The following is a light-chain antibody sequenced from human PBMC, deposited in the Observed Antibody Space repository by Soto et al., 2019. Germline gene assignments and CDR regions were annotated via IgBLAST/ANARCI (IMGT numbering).Light chain of an antibody. CDR2: GSS. CDR3: HQYGSSPPYT. J-gene: IGKJ2*01. V-gene: IGKV3-20*01. Sequence: EVVLTQSPGTLSLSPGERATLSCRGSQTIHNNYLAWYQQRPGQAPRLLIYGSSDRATGIPDRFSGSGSGTYFTLTISRLAPEDFAVYYCHQYGSSPPYTFGQGTKLEI. CDR1: QTIHNNY.